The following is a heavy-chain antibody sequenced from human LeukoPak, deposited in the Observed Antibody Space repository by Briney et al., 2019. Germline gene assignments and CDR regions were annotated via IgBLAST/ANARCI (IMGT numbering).Heavy chain of an antibody. J-gene: IGHJ4*02. CDR1: GYTFTSYG. V-gene: IGHV1-8*02. D-gene: IGHD6-19*01. Sequence: ASVKVSCKASGYTFTSYGISWVRQAPGQGLEWMGWMNPNSGNTGYAQKFQGRVTMTRNTSISTAYMELSSLRSEDTAVYYCARGRSGGRFFIAVAGYFDYWGQGTLVTVSS. CDR2: MNPNSGNT. CDR3: ARGRSGGRFFIAVAGYFDY.